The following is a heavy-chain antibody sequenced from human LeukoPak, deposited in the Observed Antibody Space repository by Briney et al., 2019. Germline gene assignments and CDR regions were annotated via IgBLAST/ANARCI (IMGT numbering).Heavy chain of an antibody. CDR1: GYTFTNYG. D-gene: IGHD6-13*01. Sequence: ASVKVSCKASGYTFTNYGISWVRQASGQGLEWMGWISAYNGNTNYAQKFQGRVTMTTDTSTSIAYMELRSLRSDDTAVYYCARDLFIAAAGTLWGQGTLVTVSS. V-gene: IGHV1-18*01. J-gene: IGHJ4*02. CDR2: ISAYNGNT. CDR3: ARDLFIAAAGTL.